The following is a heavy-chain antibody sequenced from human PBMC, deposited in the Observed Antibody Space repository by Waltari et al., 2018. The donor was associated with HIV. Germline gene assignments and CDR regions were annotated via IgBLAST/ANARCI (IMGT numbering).Heavy chain of an antibody. D-gene: IGHD6-13*01. CDR3: ARYSSSWYVGY. Sequence: EVQLVESGGGRVKPGGSLRLSGAAFGFTLSSYSMPGVRQAPGKGLEVVSSSSSSSSYIYYADSVKGRFTISRDNDKNSLYLQMNSLRAEDTAVYYCARYSSSWYVGYWGQGTLVTVSS. CDR1: GFTLSSYS. J-gene: IGHJ4*02. V-gene: IGHV3-21*01. CDR2: SSSSSSYI.